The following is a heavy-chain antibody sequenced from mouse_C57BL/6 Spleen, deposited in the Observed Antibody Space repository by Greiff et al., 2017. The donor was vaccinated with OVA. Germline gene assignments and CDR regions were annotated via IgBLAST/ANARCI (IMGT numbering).Heavy chain of an antibody. V-gene: IGHV1-50*01. Sequence: VQLQQSGAELVKPGASVKLSCKASGYTFTSYWMQWVKQRPGQGLEWIGEIDPSDSYTNYNQKFKGKATLTVDTSSSTAYMQLSSLTSEDSAVYYCARKGGYDGSRTGYFDYWGQGTTLTVSS. CDR1: GYTFTSYW. CDR2: IDPSDSYT. D-gene: IGHD1-1*01. CDR3: ARKGGYDGSRTGYFDY. J-gene: IGHJ2*01.